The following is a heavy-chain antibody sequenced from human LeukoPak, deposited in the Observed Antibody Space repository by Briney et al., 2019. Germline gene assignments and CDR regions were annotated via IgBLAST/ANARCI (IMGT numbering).Heavy chain of an antibody. Sequence: ASVKVSCKASGGTFTSYAISWVRQAPGQGLEWMGWINPNSGGTNYAQKFQGRVTMTRDTSISTAYMELSRLRSDDTAVYYCATLGGEFDYWGQGTLVTVSS. J-gene: IGHJ4*02. CDR3: ATLGGEFDY. D-gene: IGHD3-16*01. CDR1: GGTFTSYA. V-gene: IGHV1-2*02. CDR2: INPNSGGT.